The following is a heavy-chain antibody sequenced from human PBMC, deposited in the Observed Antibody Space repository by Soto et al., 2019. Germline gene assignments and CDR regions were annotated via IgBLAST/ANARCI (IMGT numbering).Heavy chain of an antibody. J-gene: IGHJ4*02. CDR3: ARDSSDCSGGSCYYY. D-gene: IGHD2-15*01. CDR2: IFHSGST. V-gene: IGHV4-30-4*02. CDR1: GGSISSGDYY. Sequence: SETLSLTCTVSGGSISSGDYYWTWIRQPPGKGLEWIGYIFHSGSTYYNPSLQSRVTISVDTSKNQFSLKLSSVTAADTAVYYCARDSSDCSGGSCYYYWGQGTLVTVSS.